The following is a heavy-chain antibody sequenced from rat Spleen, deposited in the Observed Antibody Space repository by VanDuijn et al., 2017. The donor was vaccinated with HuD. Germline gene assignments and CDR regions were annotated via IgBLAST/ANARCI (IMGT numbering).Heavy chain of an antibody. CDR2: ISYEGIST. V-gene: IGHV5-22*01. J-gene: IGHJ2*01. CDR1: GFSFSDHY. Sequence: EVQLVESGGDLVQPGRSLKLSCAASGFSFSDHYMAWVRQVPKKGLEWVGTISYEGISTYYGDSVKGRFTISRDTAQNILYLQMNSPRSEDTATYYCTRGGYFRYWGQGVMVTVSS. CDR3: TRGGYFRY. D-gene: IGHD2-5*01.